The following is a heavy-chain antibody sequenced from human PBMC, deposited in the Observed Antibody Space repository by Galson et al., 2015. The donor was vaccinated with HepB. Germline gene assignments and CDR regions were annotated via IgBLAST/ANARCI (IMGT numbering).Heavy chain of an antibody. D-gene: IGHD2-15*01. CDR2: ISYDGSNK. CDR3: ARDRGGIVVVVAATLGY. V-gene: IGHV3-30*04. J-gene: IGHJ4*02. Sequence: SLRLSCAASGFTFSSYAMHWVRQAPGKGLEWVAVISYDGSNKYYADSVKGRFTISRDNSKNTLYLQMNSLRAEDTAVYYCARDRGGIVVVVAATLGYWGQGTLVTVSS. CDR1: GFTFSSYA.